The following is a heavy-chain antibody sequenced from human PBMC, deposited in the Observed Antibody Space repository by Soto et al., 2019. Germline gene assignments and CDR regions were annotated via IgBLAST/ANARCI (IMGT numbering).Heavy chain of an antibody. CDR2: FHFSGST. CDR3: ARASGYSYGYDDFFDN. J-gene: IGHJ4*01. CDR1: GGSINGYY. D-gene: IGHD5-18*01. Sequence: QVQLQESGPGLVKPSETLSLTCTVSGGSINGYYWTWLRQSPTTGLELIGYFHFSGSTKYNPSLESRLTISADTSKNQISRTLSSVTAADTAVYYCARASGYSYGYDDFFDNWGQGTLANVSS. V-gene: IGHV4-59*01.